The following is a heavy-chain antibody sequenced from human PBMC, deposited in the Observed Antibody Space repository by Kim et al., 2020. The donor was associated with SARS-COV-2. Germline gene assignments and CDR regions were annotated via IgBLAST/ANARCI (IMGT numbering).Heavy chain of an antibody. V-gene: IGHV1-46*01. D-gene: IGHD4-17*01. Sequence: TSYAQKFQGRVTMTRDTSTSTVYMELSSLRSEDTAVYYCARTDYGGPFDYWGQGTLVTVSS. J-gene: IGHJ4*02. CDR2: T. CDR3: ARTDYGGPFDY.